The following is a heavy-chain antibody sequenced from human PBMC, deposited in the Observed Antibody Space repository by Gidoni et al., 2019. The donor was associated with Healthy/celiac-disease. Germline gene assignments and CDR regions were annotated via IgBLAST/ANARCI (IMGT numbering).Heavy chain of an antibody. V-gene: IGHV3-53*01. D-gene: IGHD2-15*01. Sequence: EVQLVESGGGLIQPGGSLRLSCAASGFTVSSNYMSWVRQAPGKGLEWVSVIYSGGSTYYADSVKGRFTISRDNSKNTLYLQMNSLRAEDTAVYYCARVAKDCSGGSCYFDYWGQRTLVTVSS. CDR1: GFTVSSNY. CDR2: IYSGGST. J-gene: IGHJ4*02. CDR3: ARVAKDCSGGSCYFDY.